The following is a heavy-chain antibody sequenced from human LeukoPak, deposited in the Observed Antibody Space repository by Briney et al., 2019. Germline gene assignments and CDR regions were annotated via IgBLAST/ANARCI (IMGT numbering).Heavy chain of an antibody. CDR3: ARGGLARPYDP. Sequence: GGSLRLSCAASGFXFSTYSINWVRQAPGKGLEWVSSISSSSGSIYYADSVKGRFTISRDNAKNSLDLQMNSLRAEDTAVYYCARGGLARPYDPWGQGTLVTVSS. V-gene: IGHV3-21*01. J-gene: IGHJ5*02. CDR1: GFXFSTYS. D-gene: IGHD3-16*01. CDR2: ISSSSGSI.